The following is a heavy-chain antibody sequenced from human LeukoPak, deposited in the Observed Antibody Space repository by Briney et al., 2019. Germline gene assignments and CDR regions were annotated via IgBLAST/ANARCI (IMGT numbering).Heavy chain of an antibody. J-gene: IGHJ4*02. CDR3: ARHARYVWGSYRSLPPYFDY. Sequence: SETLSLTCTVSGGSISNSNYYWGWIRQPPGKGLEWIGNIYYSGSTYYNPSLKSRVTISVDTSKNQFSLKLSSVTAADTAVYYCARHARYVWGSYRSLPPYFDYWGQGTLVTVSS. CDR1: GGSISNSNYY. D-gene: IGHD3-16*02. CDR2: IYYSGST. V-gene: IGHV4-39*01.